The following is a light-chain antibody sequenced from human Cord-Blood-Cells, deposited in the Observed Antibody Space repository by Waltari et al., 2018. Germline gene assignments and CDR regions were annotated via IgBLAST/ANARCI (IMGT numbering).Light chain of an antibody. V-gene: IGLV2-14*01. CDR2: EFS. J-gene: IGLJ2*01. Sequence: QSALTQPASVSGSPGQSITISCTGTSSDVGGYNYVSWYQQHPGKAPNLMIYEFSQRPPGVSNRFSGSKSGNTASLTISGLQAEDEADYYCSSYTSSSTLVFGGGTKLTVL. CDR3: SSYTSSSTLV. CDR1: SSDVGGYNY.